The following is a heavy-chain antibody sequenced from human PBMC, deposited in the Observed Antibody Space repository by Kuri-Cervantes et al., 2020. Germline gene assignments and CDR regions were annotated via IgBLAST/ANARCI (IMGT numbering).Heavy chain of an antibody. J-gene: IGHJ3*02. D-gene: IGHD2-15*01. V-gene: IGHV4-31*03. Sequence: TLSLTCTVSGGSISSGGYYWSWIRQHPGKGLEWIGYIYYSGSTYYNPSLKSRVTISVDTSKNQFSLKLSSVTAADTAVYYCARAVEGYDAFDIWGQGTMVTVSS. CDR1: GGSISSGGYY. CDR3: ARAVEGYDAFDI. CDR2: IYYSGST.